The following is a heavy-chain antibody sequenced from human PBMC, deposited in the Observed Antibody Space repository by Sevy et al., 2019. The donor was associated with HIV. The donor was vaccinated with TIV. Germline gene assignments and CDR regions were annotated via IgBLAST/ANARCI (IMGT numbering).Heavy chain of an antibody. CDR1: GFTFSSYA. V-gene: IGHV3-23*01. CDR3: AKAWPAIVRFSW. D-gene: IGHD3-10*02. J-gene: IGHJ4*02. Sequence: GGSLRLSCAASGFTFSSYAMSWVRQAPGKGLEWVSAISGSGGSTYYADSVNGRFTISRDNSKNTLYLQMNSLRAEDTALYYGAKAWPAIVRFSWWGQGTLVTVSS. CDR2: ISGSGGST.